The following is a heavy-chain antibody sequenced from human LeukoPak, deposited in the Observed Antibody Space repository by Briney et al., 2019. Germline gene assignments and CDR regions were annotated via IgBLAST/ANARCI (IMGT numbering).Heavy chain of an antibody. CDR2: ISGSGDST. CDR1: GFTFSSSA. V-gene: IGHV3-23*01. CDR3: AKGGSYRSQPYFDY. J-gene: IGHJ4*02. D-gene: IGHD3-16*02. Sequence: GGSLRLSCAASGFTFSSSAMSWVRQAPGKGLEWVSSISGSGDSTYYADSVKGRFTISRDNAKDSLYLQMNSLRAEDTAVYYCAKGGSYRSQPYFDYWGQGTPVTVSS.